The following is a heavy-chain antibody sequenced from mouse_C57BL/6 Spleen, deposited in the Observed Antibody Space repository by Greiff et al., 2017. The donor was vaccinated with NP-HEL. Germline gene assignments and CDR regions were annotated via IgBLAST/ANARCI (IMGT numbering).Heavy chain of an antibody. CDR1: GYTFTSYW. J-gene: IGHJ3*01. D-gene: IGHD2-1*01. CDR3: AIDYGNYPFAY. V-gene: IGHV1-74*01. CDR2: IHPSDSDT. Sequence: QVQLQQPGAELVKPGASVKVSCKASGYTFTSYWMHWVKQRPGQGLEWIGRIHPSDSDTNYNQKFKGKATLTVDKSSSTAYMQLSSLTSEDSAVYNSAIDYGNYPFAYWGKGRLVTVSA.